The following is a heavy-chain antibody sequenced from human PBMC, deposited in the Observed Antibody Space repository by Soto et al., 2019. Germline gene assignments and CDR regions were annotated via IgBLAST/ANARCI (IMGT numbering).Heavy chain of an antibody. D-gene: IGHD2-2*01. CDR2: IYSGGST. V-gene: IGHV4-61*01. CDR1: GGFVNSDTHS. J-gene: IGHJ6*02. CDR3: ARFVRSCSATTCSTRADV. Sequence: SETLSLTCTVSGGFVNSDTHSWSWIRQTPGKRLEWIGFIYSGGSTKNPSLRSRVTMSVDTSKNQFSLKLRSVIVADTAVYHCARFVRSCSATTCSTRADVWGQGITVTSP.